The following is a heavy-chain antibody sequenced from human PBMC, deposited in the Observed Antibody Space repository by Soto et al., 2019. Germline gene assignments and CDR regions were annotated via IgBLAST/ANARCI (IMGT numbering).Heavy chain of an antibody. CDR3: ARVSSSWGLVNYFDY. CDR1: GGSVSSGSYY. D-gene: IGHD6-13*01. CDR2: IYCSGST. Sequence: PSETLSLPCSVSGGSVSSGSYYWSWLRQPPGKGLECIGYIYCSGSTNYNPSLKSRVTISVDTSKNQFSLKLSSVTAADTAVYYCARVSSSWGLVNYFDYWGQGTLVTVSS. J-gene: IGHJ4*02. V-gene: IGHV4-61*01.